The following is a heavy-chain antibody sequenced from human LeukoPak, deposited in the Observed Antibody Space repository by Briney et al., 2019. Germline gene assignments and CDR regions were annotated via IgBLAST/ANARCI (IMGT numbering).Heavy chain of an antibody. J-gene: IGHJ3*02. Sequence: GGSLRLSCAASGFTVSSNYMSWVRQAPGKGLEWVSVIYSGGSTYYADSVKGRFTISRDNSKNTLYLQMNSLRAEDTAVYYCARDYYGSGSYYTAEAFDIWGQGTMVTVSS. CDR1: GFTVSSNY. V-gene: IGHV3-53*01. CDR2: IYSGGST. CDR3: ARDYYGSGSYYTAEAFDI. D-gene: IGHD3-10*01.